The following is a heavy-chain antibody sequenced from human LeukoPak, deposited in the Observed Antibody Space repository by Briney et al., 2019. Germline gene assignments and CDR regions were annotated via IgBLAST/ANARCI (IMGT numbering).Heavy chain of an antibody. J-gene: IGHJ4*02. CDR3: ARGRYSGYDSARLLGY. Sequence: GSSVKVSCKASGGTFSSYTISWVRQAPGQGLEWMGRIIPILGIANYAQRFQGRVTITADKSTSTAYMELSSLRSEDTAVYYCARGRYSGYDSARLLGYWGQGTLVTVSS. CDR2: IIPILGIA. V-gene: IGHV1-69*02. D-gene: IGHD5-12*01. CDR1: GGTFSSYT.